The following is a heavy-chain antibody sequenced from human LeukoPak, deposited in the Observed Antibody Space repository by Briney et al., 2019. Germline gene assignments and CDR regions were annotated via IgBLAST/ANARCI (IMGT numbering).Heavy chain of an antibody. CDR1: GGSISSSSYY. CDR2: IYYSGST. Sequence: SETLSLTCTVSGGSISSSSYYWGWIRQPPGKGLEWIGSIYYSGSTYYSPSLKSRVTISVDTSKNQFSLKLSSVTAADTAVYYCARHKDLGVLRYFDWLFPPAFDIWGQGTMVTVSS. CDR3: ARHKDLGVLRYFDWLFPPAFDI. J-gene: IGHJ3*02. D-gene: IGHD3-9*01. V-gene: IGHV4-39*01.